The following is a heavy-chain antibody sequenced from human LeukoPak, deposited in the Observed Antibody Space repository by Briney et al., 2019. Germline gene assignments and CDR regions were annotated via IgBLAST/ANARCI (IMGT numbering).Heavy chain of an antibody. CDR1: GGSISSYY. CDR2: IYYSGST. Sequence: PSETLSLTCTVSGGSISSYYWSWIRQPPGKGLEWIGYIYYSGSTNYNPSLKSRVTISVDTSKNQFSLKLSSVTAADTAVYYCARDRRYGSGSYYVVGMDVWGQGTTVTVSS. V-gene: IGHV4-59*12. J-gene: IGHJ6*02. D-gene: IGHD3-10*01. CDR3: ARDRRYGSGSYYVVGMDV.